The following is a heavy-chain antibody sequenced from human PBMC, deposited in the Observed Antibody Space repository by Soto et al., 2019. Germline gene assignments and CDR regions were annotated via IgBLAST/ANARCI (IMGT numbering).Heavy chain of an antibody. CDR1: GGYLSSGGYY. D-gene: IGHD3-3*01. CDR2: ISYSGST. CDR3: ARTSLTIFGPSNGYYGMDV. V-gene: IGHV4-30-4*01. J-gene: IGHJ6*02. Sequence: SETLCLTCTVAGGYLSSGGYYWTWLRQPPGKGLEWIGYISYSGSTHYSPSLKSRVSITVDTSKNQFSLNLASVSAEDTAVYYCARTSLTIFGPSNGYYGMDVWGQGTTVTVSS.